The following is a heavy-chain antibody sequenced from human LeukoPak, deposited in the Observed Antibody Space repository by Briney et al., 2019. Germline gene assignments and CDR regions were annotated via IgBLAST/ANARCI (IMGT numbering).Heavy chain of an antibody. J-gene: IGHJ4*02. CDR1: GFTFSNCA. CDR3: ARGRGYYFDY. V-gene: IGHV3-53*01. D-gene: IGHD3-10*01. CDR2: IYSGGST. Sequence: GSLRLSCAASGFTFSNCAMSWVRQAPGKGLEWVSVIYSGGSTYYADSVKGRFTISRDNSKNTLYLQMNSLRAEDTAVYYCARGRGYYFDYWGQGTLVTVSS.